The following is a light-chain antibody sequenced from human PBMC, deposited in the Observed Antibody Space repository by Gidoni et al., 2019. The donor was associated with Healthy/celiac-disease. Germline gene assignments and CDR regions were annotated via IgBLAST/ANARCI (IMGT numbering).Light chain of an antibody. V-gene: IGLV1-47*01. CDR2: RNN. CDR1: SSNIGSNY. Sequence: QSVLTQPPSASGTPGQGVTISRSGSSSNIGSNYVYWYQQPPGTAPKLLIYRNNQRPSGVPDRFSGSKSGTSASLAISGLRSEDEADYYCAAWDDSLSGAVFGGGTQLTVL. J-gene: IGLJ7*01. CDR3: AAWDDSLSGAV.